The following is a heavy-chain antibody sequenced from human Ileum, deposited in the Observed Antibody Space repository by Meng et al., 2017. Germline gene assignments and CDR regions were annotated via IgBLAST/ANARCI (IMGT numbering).Heavy chain of an antibody. J-gene: IGHJ4*01. D-gene: IGHD3-10*01. V-gene: IGHV3-23*01. CDR2: IRSSGATT. CDR3: AKDRWRYYGSGNGLRPDFDY. Sequence: GGPLRLSCAASGFTFRSYAMGWVRQAPGKGLEWVSGIRSSGATTHYADSVKGRFTISRDNSKNTEYLQMNSLRTEDTAVYYCAKDRWRYYGSGNGLRPDFDYWGRGTLVTVSS. CDR1: GFTFRSYA.